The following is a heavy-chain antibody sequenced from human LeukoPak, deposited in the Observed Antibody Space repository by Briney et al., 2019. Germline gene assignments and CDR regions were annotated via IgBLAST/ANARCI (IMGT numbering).Heavy chain of an antibody. CDR1: GDSIIGYY. D-gene: IGHD1-1*01. V-gene: IGHV4-38-2*02. J-gene: IGHJ4*02. CDR2: IYQSGST. CDR3: ARGNWNDIVGYYFDY. Sequence: SETLSLTCSVSGDSIIGYYWGWIRQPPGKGLEWIGSIYQSGSTYYNPSLKSRITISVDTSKNQFSLKLSSVTAADTAVYYCARGNWNDIVGYYFDYWGQGTLVTVSS.